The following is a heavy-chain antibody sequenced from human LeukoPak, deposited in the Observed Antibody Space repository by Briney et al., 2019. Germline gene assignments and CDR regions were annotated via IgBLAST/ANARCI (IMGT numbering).Heavy chain of an antibody. CDR1: GGSISSSSYY. CDR3: ARVGSWYFHFDY. CDR2: IYYSGST. J-gene: IGHJ4*02. Sequence: SETLSLTCTVSGGSISSSSYYWGWIRQPPGKGLEWIGSIYYSGSTYYNPSLKSRVTIDTSKNQFSLKLSSVTAADTAVYYCARVGSWYFHFDYWGQGTLVTVSS. V-gene: IGHV4-39*07. D-gene: IGHD6-13*01.